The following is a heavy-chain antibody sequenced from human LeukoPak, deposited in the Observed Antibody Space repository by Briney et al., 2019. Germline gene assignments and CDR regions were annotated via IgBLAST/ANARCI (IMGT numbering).Heavy chain of an antibody. CDR2: ITSSSSYI. V-gene: IGHV3-21*01. CDR3: ARDFVRGVTRFDY. Sequence: GGSLRLSCAASGFTFSSYSMNWVRQAPGKGLEWVSSITSSSSYIFYADSVKGRFTISRDNAKNSLYLQMNSLRAEDTAVYYCARDFVRGVTRFDYWGQGTLVTVSS. D-gene: IGHD3-10*01. J-gene: IGHJ4*02. CDR1: GFTFSSYS.